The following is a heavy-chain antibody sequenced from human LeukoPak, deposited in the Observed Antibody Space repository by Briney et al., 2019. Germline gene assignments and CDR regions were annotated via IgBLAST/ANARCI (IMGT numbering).Heavy chain of an antibody. D-gene: IGHD3-16*02. V-gene: IGHV1-8*02. CDR3: ARVMSYRNYYYGMDV. Sequence: ASVKVSCKASGYTFTGYYMHWVRQAPGQGLEWMGWINPNSGNTGYAQKFQGRVTMTRNTSISTAYMELSSLRSEDTAVYYCARVMSYRNYYYGMDVWGQGTTVTVSS. J-gene: IGHJ6*02. CDR1: GYTFTGYY. CDR2: INPNSGNT.